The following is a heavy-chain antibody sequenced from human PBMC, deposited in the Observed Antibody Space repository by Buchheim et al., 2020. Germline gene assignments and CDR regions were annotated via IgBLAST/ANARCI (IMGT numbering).Heavy chain of an antibody. J-gene: IGHJ2*01. D-gene: IGHD4-17*01. Sequence: EVQLVESGGGLVRHGGSLRLSCAASGFAFSTYSMNWVRQAPGKGLEWVSYISTTSSTIYYADSVRGRFTISRDNAKASLYLQMNSLRVEDTAVYYCARDMGYGDSVYWYCDLWGRGTL. CDR2: ISTTSSTI. V-gene: IGHV3-48*01. CDR1: GFAFSTYS. CDR3: ARDMGYGDSVYWYCDL.